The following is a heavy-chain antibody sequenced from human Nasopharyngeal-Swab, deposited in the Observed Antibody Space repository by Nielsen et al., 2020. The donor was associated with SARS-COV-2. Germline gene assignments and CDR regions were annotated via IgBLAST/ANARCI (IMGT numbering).Heavy chain of an antibody. V-gene: IGHV4-30-4*01. CDR2: IYYSGST. Sequence: RQAPGKGLEWIGYIYYSGSTYYNPSLKSRVTISVDTSKNQFSLKLSSVTAADTAVYYCARFRLTTVVTPVAFDIWGQGTMVTVSS. CDR3: ARFRLTTVVTPVAFDI. J-gene: IGHJ3*02. D-gene: IGHD4-23*01.